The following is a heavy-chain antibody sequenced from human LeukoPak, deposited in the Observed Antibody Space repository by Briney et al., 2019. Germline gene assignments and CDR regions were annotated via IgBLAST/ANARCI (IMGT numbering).Heavy chain of an antibody. D-gene: IGHD2-2*01. CDR3: AKAAIRYCSSTSCYRLDY. J-gene: IGHJ4*02. V-gene: IGHV3-30*18. Sequence: PGGSLRLSCVASGLTLSSYWMHWVRQAPGNGLEWVAVISYDGSNKYYADSVRGRFTISRDNSKNTLYLQMNSLRAEDTAVYFCAKAAIRYCSSTSCYRLDYWGQGTLVTVSS. CDR2: ISYDGSNK. CDR1: GLTLSSYW.